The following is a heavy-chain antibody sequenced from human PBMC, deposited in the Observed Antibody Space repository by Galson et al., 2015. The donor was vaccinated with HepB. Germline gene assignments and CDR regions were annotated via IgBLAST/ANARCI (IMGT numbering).Heavy chain of an antibody. J-gene: IGHJ2*01. CDR2: ISTDTGDP. CDR1: GYTFRNYG. Sequence: SVNVSCKASGYTFRNYGISWVRQAPGQGLEWMACISTDTGDPDYAQKFQDRVTMTTDTFTTTAYMELRSLRSDDTAVYYCARGQVRWYFDLWGRGTLVTVSS. CDR3: ARGQVRWYFDL. V-gene: IGHV1-18*04.